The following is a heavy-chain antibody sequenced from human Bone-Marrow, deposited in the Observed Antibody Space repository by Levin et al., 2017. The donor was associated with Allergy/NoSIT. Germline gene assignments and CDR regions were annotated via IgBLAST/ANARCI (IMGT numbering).Heavy chain of an antibody. CDR1: DFTFKTFY. J-gene: IGHJ3*02. V-gene: IGHV3-48*04. CDR2: ISSSTRIT. CDR3: ARREYDAFDM. D-gene: IGHD2/OR15-2a*01. Sequence: GGSLRLSCAASDFTFKTFYMNWVRQAPGEGLEWVAYISSSTRITFYADSVKGRFTISRDNAKKTLFLQMNSLRVEDTAKYYCARREYDAFDMWGQGTMVTVSS.